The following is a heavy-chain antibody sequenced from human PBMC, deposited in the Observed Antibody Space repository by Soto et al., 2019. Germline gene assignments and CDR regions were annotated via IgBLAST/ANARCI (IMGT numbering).Heavy chain of an antibody. D-gene: IGHD2-21*02. Sequence: QVQLVQSGAEEKKPGASVKASCKASGYTFTSYAMHWVRQAPGQRLEWRGWINAGNGNTKYSQKFQGRVTITRDTSASTAYMELSSLRSEDTAVYYCARSIVVVTALDYWGQGTLVTVSS. V-gene: IGHV1-3*05. J-gene: IGHJ4*02. CDR1: GYTFTSYA. CDR3: ARSIVVVTALDY. CDR2: INAGNGNT.